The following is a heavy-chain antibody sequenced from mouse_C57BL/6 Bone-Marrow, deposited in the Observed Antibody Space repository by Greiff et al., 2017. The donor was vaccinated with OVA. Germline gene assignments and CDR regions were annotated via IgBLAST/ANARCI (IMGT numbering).Heavy chain of an antibody. D-gene: IGHD2-3*01. CDR2: IYPGDGDT. J-gene: IGHJ4*01. CDR1: GYAFSSYW. V-gene: IGHV1-80*01. CDR3: ARNGYSPYAMDY. Sequence: VQLQQSGAELVKPGASVKISCKASGYAFSSYWMNWVKQRPGKGLEWIGQIYPGDGDTNYNGKFKGKATLTADKSSSTAYMQLSSLTSEDSAVYVCARNGYSPYAMDYWGQGTSVTVSS.